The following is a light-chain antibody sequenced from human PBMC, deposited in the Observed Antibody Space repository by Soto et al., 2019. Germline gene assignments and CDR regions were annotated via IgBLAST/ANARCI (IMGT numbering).Light chain of an antibody. V-gene: IGKV1-33*01. Sequence: DMKSTQSPSSLSPSVGHMFTITCRASQSISGYLNWYQQKPGKAPNLLIYAASTLQTGVPSRFSGGGSGTDFALTISSLEPEDIATYYCQQYDSLPLTFGQGTRLEI. CDR3: QQYDSLPLT. J-gene: IGKJ5*01. CDR2: AAS. CDR1: QSISGY.